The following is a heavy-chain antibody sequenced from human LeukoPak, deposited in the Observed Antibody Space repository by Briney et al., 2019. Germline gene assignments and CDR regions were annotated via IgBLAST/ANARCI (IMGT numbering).Heavy chain of an antibody. CDR3: AKESGKFDY. V-gene: IGHV3-43*02. J-gene: IGHJ4*02. Sequence: GGSLRLSCVASGLPIADFAMHWVRQAPGKGLEWVSLISGDGVRTFYRESVRGRFSISRDKTKNSLYLEMNSLRTEEPAMYYCAKESGKFDYWGQGTLVAVSS. CDR1: GLPIADFA. CDR2: ISGDGVRT.